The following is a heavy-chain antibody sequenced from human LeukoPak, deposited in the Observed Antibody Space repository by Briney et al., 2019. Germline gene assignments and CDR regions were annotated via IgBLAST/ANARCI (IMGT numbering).Heavy chain of an antibody. J-gene: IGHJ3*02. CDR2: INPNSGGT. Sequence: ASVKVSCKASGYTFTGQYMHWVRQAPGQGPEWMGWINPNSGGTNYAQEFQGRVTMTRDTSISTAYMELSGLRSDDTAVYYCARCSTPHWIFDAFDIWGQGTMVTVSS. CDR3: ARCSTPHWIFDAFDI. D-gene: IGHD1-1*01. V-gene: IGHV1-2*02. CDR1: GYTFTGQY.